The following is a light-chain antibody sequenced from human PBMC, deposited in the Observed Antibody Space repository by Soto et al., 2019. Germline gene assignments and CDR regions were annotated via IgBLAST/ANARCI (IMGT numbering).Light chain of an antibody. Sequence: EIVLTQSPGTLSLSPGERATLSCRASQSVSNNYLAWYQQKPGQAPRLLIYGASSRATGIPDRFSVSGSGTDFTLTISRLEPEEFTVYYCQQYGSSPYTFGKGTKLEIK. CDR2: GAS. CDR1: QSVSNNY. CDR3: QQYGSSPYT. J-gene: IGKJ2*01. V-gene: IGKV3-20*01.